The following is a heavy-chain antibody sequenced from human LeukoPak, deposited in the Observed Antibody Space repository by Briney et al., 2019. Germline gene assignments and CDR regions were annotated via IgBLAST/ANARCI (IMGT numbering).Heavy chain of an antibody. D-gene: IGHD4-17*01. CDR2: IYHSGST. CDR3: ARENDYGWFDP. CDR1: GGSISTDDYY. J-gene: IGHJ5*02. Sequence: NTSQTLSLTCTISGGSISTDDYYWSWIRQPPGKGLEWIGFIYHSGSTYYNPSLKSRVTISVDTSKNQFSLKLSSVTAADTAVYYRARENDYGWFDPWGQGTLVTVSS. V-gene: IGHV4-30-4*01.